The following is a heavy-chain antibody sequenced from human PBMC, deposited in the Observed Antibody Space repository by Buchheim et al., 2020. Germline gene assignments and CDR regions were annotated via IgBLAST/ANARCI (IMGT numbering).Heavy chain of an antibody. Sequence: QVQLQESGSGLVKPSETLSLTCTVSGYSISSGYYWGWIRQPPGKGLEWIGSIYHSGSTYYNPSLKSRVTISVDASKNQSSLKLSSVTAADTAVYYCARGHLFGPNKYFDYWGQGTL. CDR2: IYHSGST. J-gene: IGHJ4*02. CDR3: ARGHLFGPNKYFDY. V-gene: IGHV4-38-2*02. CDR1: GYSISSGYY. D-gene: IGHD3-10*02.